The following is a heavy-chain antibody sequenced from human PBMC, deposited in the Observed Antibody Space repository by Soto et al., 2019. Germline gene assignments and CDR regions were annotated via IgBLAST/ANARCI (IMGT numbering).Heavy chain of an antibody. J-gene: IGHJ4*02. D-gene: IGHD6-13*01. CDR2: ISGSDGST. V-gene: IGHV3-23*01. CDR3: ARRSSSRDFDY. CDR1: GFTFSSYA. Sequence: EVQLLESGGGLVQPGGSLRLSCAASGFTFSSYAMNWVRQAPGKGLEWVSVISGSDGSTYYADSVKGRFTISRDNSQNTLNLQMNSLRAEDTAVYYRARRSSSRDFDYWGQGTLVTVSS.